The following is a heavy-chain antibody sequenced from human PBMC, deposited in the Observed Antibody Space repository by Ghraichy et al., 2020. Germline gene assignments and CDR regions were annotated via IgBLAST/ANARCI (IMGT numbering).Heavy chain of an antibody. V-gene: IGHV3-23*01. D-gene: IGHD2-8*01. Sequence: GGSLRLSCAGSGFIFSNYGMSWVRQAPGQGLEWVSSISNSAGTTSYADSVKGRFTISRDNPKNTLYLQMNSLRAEDTAIYYCAVNFNGYYFDYWGQGTLVTVYS. CDR2: ISNSAGTT. CDR3: AVNFNGYYFDY. CDR1: GFIFSNYG. J-gene: IGHJ4*02.